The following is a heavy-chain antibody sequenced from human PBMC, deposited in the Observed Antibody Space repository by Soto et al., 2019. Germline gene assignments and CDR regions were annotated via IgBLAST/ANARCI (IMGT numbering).Heavy chain of an antibody. CDR2: IREDGIEK. D-gene: IGHD6-13*01. V-gene: IGHV3-7*03. J-gene: IGHJ5*02. Sequence: PGGSLRLSCEVSGIDFYNYWMSWVRQAPGKGLEWVADIREDGIEKFYVDSVKGRFTVSRDNSKKTLYLQMNSLRVEDTAVYYCAKGGIAAPYTNTFDPWGQGTLVTVSS. CDR3: AKGGIAAPYTNTFDP. CDR1: GIDFYNYW.